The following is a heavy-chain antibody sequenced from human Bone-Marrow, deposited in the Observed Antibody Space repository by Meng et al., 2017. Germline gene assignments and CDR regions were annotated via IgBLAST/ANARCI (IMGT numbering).Heavy chain of an antibody. CDR1: GFTVSSNY. V-gene: IGHV3-66*01. CDR3: ARVAVPYWYFDL. Sequence: EVQLVESVGGLVQPGGSLRLSCAASGFTVSSNYMNWVRQAPGKGLEWVSLIYSGGDTNYADSVKGRFTISRDNSKNTVYLQMNSLRAQDTAVYYCARVAVPYWYFDLWGRGTLVTVSS. D-gene: IGHD6-19*01. J-gene: IGHJ2*01. CDR2: IYSGGDT.